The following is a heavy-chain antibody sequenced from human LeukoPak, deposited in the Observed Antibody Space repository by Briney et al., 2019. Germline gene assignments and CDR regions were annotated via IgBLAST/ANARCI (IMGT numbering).Heavy chain of an antibody. D-gene: IGHD3-22*01. CDR3: ARESESSGWYDF. CDR1: GFIFHDYA. J-gene: IGHJ5*01. CDR2: ISGDGGST. Sequence: GGSLRLSCAAPGFIFHDYAIHWVRQPPGKGLDWVSLISGDGGSTFYADSVKGRFTISRDNSKNSLYLQMSSLRIEDTALYYCARESESSGWYDFWGQGTLVTVSS. V-gene: IGHV3-43*02.